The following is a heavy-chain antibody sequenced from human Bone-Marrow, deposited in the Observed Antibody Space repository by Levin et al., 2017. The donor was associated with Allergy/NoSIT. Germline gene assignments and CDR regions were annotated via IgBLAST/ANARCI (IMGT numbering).Heavy chain of an antibody. D-gene: IGHD3-9*01. J-gene: IGHJ4*02. CDR3: ALHHYAFLSVFSYYFAE. CDR2: IYYSGSS. Sequence: KASETLSLTCTVSGGSITSGSYYWGWIRQPPGKGLEWIGSIYYSGSSFYSPSLKSRVTISVDMSKNQFSLKLSSVTAADTAVFYCALHHYAFLSVFSYYFAEWGQGIMVTVT. V-gene: IGHV4-39*01. CDR1: GGSITSGSYY.